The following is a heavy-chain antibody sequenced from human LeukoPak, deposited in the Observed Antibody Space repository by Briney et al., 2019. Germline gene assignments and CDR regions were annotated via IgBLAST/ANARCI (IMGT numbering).Heavy chain of an antibody. CDR2: ISSSGSSI. CDR1: GFTFSSYE. V-gene: IGHV3-48*03. D-gene: IGHD4-17*01. J-gene: IGHJ4*02. Sequence: GGSLRLSCAASGFTFSSYEMNWVRQAPGKGLEWVSYISSSGSSIYYADSVKGRFTISRDNAKNSLYLQMNSLRAEDTAIYYCAREVSDYLRGYFDYWGQGTQVTVSS. CDR3: AREVSDYLRGYFDY.